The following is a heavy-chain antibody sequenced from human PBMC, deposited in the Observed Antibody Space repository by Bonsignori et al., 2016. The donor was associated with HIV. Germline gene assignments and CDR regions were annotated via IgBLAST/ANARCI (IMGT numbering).Heavy chain of an antibody. V-gene: IGHV4-34*01. D-gene: IGHD6-19*01. CDR2: INHSGST. Sequence: WIRQPPGKGLEWIGEINHSGSTNYNPSLKSRVTISVDTSKNQFSLKLSSVTAADTAVYYCARGWQWLVRSYFFDYWGQGTLVTVSS. CDR3: ARGWQWLVRSYFFDY. J-gene: IGHJ4*02.